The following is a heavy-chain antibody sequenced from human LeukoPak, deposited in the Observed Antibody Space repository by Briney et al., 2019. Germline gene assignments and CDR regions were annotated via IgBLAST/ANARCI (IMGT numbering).Heavy chain of an antibody. J-gene: IGHJ6*03. CDR2: IYHSGST. V-gene: IGHV4-4*02. D-gene: IGHD2-8*01. CDR3: ARAGCTNGVCYYYYYYMDV. CDR1: GGSISSSNW. Sequence: PSETLSLTCAVSGGSISSSNWWSWVRQPPGKGLEWIGEIYHSGSTNYNPSLKSRVTISVDKSKNQFSLKLSSVTAADTAVYYCARAGCTNGVCYYYYYYMDVWGKGTTVTVSS.